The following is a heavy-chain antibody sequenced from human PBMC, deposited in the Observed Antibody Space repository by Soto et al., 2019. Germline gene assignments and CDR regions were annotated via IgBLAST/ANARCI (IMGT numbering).Heavy chain of an antibody. Sequence: GGSLRLSCAASGFTFSSYAMSWVRQAPGKGLEWVSAISGSGGSTYYADSVKGRFTISRDNSKNTLYLQMNSLRAEDTAVYYCAKGTGGVFGVVSYPYYFDYWGQGTLVTVSS. CDR2: ISGSGGST. D-gene: IGHD3-3*01. V-gene: IGHV3-23*01. CDR3: AKGTGGVFGVVSYPYYFDY. CDR1: GFTFSSYA. J-gene: IGHJ4*02.